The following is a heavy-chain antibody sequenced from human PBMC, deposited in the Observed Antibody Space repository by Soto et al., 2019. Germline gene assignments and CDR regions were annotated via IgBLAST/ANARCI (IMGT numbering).Heavy chain of an antibody. J-gene: IGHJ3*01. D-gene: IGHD3-22*01. CDR2: ISSTSDYI. CDR1: GFNFNNYG. V-gene: IGHV3-21*01. Sequence: LILSCTASGFNFNNYGMSWVRQAPGKGLEWVSSISSTSDYIYYGDSVKGRFTISRDNAENSLYLEMNSLRVEDTAVYYCARVVYYDSSGFGLWGQGTMVTVSS. CDR3: ARVVYYDSSGFGL.